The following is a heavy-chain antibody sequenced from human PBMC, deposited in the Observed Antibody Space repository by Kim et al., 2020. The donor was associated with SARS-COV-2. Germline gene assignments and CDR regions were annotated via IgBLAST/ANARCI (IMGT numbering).Heavy chain of an antibody. CDR1: GYTFTSYD. CDR2: MNPNSGNT. V-gene: IGHV1-8*01. D-gene: IGHD3-3*01. J-gene: IGHJ6*03. Sequence: ASVKVSCKASGYTFTSYDINWVRQATGQGLEWMGWMNPNSGNTGYAQKFQGRVTMTRNTSISTAYMELSSLRSEDTAVYYCARGPEVLRFLKWSAYYYYYYCMDVWGKGTTVTVSS. CDR3: ARGPEVLRFLKWSAYYYYYYCMDV.